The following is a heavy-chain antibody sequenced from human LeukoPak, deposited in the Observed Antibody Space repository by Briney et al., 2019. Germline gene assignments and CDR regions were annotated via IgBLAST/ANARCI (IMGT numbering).Heavy chain of an antibody. D-gene: IGHD3-10*01. CDR1: GGSFSGYY. Sequence: SETLSLTCAVYGGSFSGYYWSWIRQPPGKGLEWMGEINHSGSTNYNPSLKSRVTISVDTSKNQFSLKLSSVTAADTAVCYCARVARSGSYYRGPFDYWGQGTLVTVSS. V-gene: IGHV4-34*01. J-gene: IGHJ4*02. CDR2: INHSGST. CDR3: ARVARSGSYYRGPFDY.